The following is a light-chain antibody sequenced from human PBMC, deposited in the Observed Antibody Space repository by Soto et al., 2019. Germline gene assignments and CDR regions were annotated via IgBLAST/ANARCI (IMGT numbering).Light chain of an antibody. Sequence: EIVMTQSPATLSVSPGETATLSCRASQSVSYNLAWYQQKPGQGPRLLLYGAFTRATGIPARFSGSGSVTEITLTISSLQSEDFAVYYCQQYKNWPPLSFGGGTKVEIK. CDR2: GAF. J-gene: IGKJ4*01. CDR3: QQYKNWPPLS. CDR1: QSVSYN. V-gene: IGKV3-15*01.